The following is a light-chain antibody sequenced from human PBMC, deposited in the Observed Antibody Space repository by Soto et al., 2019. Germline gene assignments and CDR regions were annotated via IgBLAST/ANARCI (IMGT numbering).Light chain of an antibody. Sequence: QSVLTQPPSASGSLGQSVTISCTGASSDVGGYNFVSWYQQHPGKAPKLMIYEVNKRPSGVPDRFSGSKSGNTASLTVSRLQAEDEAEYYCSSYAGSNSVVFGGGTKLTVL. CDR2: EVN. J-gene: IGLJ2*01. V-gene: IGLV2-8*01. CDR3: SSYAGSNSVV. CDR1: SSDVGGYNF.